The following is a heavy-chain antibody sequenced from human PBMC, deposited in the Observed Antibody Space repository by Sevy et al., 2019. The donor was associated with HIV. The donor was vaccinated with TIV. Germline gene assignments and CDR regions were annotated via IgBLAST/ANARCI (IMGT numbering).Heavy chain of an antibody. CDR3: XXSTXVAGRNNWFDP. CDR2: ISTYNSIR. V-gene: IGHV1-18*01. CDR1: GYTFTSYG. Sequence: ASVKVSCKASGYTFTSYGISWVRQAPGQGLEWMGWISTYNSIRNSAQKFQDRVTMTTDTSTSTAYMELRSLRSDDTAVYYXXXSTXVAGRNNWFDPRGQGTLVTVSS. J-gene: IGHJ5*02. D-gene: IGHD6-19*01.